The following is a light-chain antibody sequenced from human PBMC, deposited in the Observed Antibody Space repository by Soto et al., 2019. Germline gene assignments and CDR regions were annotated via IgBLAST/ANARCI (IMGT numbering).Light chain of an antibody. J-gene: IGLJ2*01. CDR1: SSNIGGTNY. V-gene: IGLV1-47*02. Sequence: QSLMPQPPSASGTPGQKVFISWSGSSSNIGGTNYAYWYQQLPGAAPKLLMHSNNLRPSGVPERISGSKFGTAASLAISGLRSEDEAVYYCASWDDRLGAVIFGGGTKVTVL. CDR3: ASWDDRLGAVI. CDR2: SNN.